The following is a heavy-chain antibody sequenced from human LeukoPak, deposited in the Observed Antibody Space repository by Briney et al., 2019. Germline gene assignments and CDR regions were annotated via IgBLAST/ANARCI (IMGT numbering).Heavy chain of an antibody. J-gene: IGHJ4*02. D-gene: IGHD2-2*01. V-gene: IGHV1-58*01. CDR1: GFTFTSSA. CDR2: IVVGSGNT. Sequence: SVQVSCKASGFTFTSSAVQWVQQARGQRLEWIGWIVVGSGNTNYAQKFQERVTITRDMSTSTAYMELSSLRSEDTAVYYCAADGPPDCSSTSCPPRGGDYFDYWGQGTLVTVSS. CDR3: AADGPPDCSSTSCPPRGGDYFDY.